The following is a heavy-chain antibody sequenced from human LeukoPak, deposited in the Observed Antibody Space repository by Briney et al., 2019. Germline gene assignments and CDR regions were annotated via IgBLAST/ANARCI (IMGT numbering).Heavy chain of an antibody. J-gene: IGHJ5*02. Sequence: SETLSLTCTISGDSISTSSYYWGWIRQPPGKGLEWIGSIYYSGSTYYNPSLKSRVTISLDTSKNQFSLKLSSVTAADTAVYYCARGRYSSGWFPAGNWFDPWGQGTLVTVSS. V-gene: IGHV4-39*07. CDR2: IYYSGST. CDR1: GDSISTSSYY. D-gene: IGHD6-19*01. CDR3: ARGRYSSGWFPAGNWFDP.